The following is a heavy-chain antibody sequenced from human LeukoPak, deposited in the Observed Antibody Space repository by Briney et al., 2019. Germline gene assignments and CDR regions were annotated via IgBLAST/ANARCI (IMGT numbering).Heavy chain of an antibody. CDR3: ATLPT. CDR2: ISYGGNNK. CDR1: GFTFSGYA. V-gene: IGHV3-30-3*01. D-gene: IGHD4-17*01. Sequence: GGSLRLSCAASGFTFSGYAMHWVRQAPGKGLEWVAVISYGGNNKYYADSVKGRFTISRDNSKNTLYLQMNSLRAEDTALYYCATLPTWGQGTLVTVSS. J-gene: IGHJ4*02.